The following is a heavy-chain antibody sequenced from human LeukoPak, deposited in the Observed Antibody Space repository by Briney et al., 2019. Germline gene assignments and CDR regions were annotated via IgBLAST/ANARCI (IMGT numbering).Heavy chain of an antibody. CDR3: ARELWFGESGPFDL. D-gene: IGHD3-10*01. CDR1: GFTVSSNY. CDR2: IYSGGST. Sequence: GGSLRLSRAASGFTVSSNYMSWVRQAPGKGLEWVSVIYSGGSTYYADSVKGRFTISRDNSKNTLYLQMNSLRAEDTAVYYCARELWFGESGPFDLWGRGTLVTVSS. J-gene: IGHJ2*01. V-gene: IGHV3-53*01.